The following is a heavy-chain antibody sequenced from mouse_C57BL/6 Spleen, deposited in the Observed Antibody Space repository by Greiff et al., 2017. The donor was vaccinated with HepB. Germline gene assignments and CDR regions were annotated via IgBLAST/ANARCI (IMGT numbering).Heavy chain of an antibody. Sequence: EVQLQQSGPELVKPGASVKISCKASGYTFTDYYMNWVKQSHGKSLEWIGDINPNNGGTSYNQKFKGKATLTVDKSSSTAYMELRSLTSEDSAVYYCARWGVYAMDYWGQGTSVTVSS. CDR2: INPNNGGT. CDR3: ARWGVYAMDY. V-gene: IGHV1-26*01. J-gene: IGHJ4*01. CDR1: GYTFTDYY.